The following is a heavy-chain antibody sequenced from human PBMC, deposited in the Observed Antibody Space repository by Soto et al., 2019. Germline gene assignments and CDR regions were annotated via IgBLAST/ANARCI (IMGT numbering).Heavy chain of an antibody. Sequence: ASVKVSCKASGYTFTGYYMHWVRQAPGQGLEWMGWINPNSGGTNYAQKFQGWVTMTRDTSISTAYMELSRLSSVTAADTAVYYCARAKSNYQTFDHWGQGSQVTVSS. CDR3: ARAKSNYQTFDH. CDR2: INPNSGGT. J-gene: IGHJ4*02. V-gene: IGHV1-2*04. D-gene: IGHD4-4*01. CDR1: GYTFTGYY.